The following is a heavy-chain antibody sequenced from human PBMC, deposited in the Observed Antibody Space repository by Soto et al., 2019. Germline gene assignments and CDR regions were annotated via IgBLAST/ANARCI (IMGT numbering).Heavy chain of an antibody. Sequence: GGSLRLSCAGSGFTFSDYYMTWIRQAPGKGLEWVSYINTLSSAIYYADSVKGRFTISRDNAKNSLYLRMNSLRAEDTAVYYCARRLQWQLRPLDSWGRGTLVTVS. J-gene: IGHJ4*02. CDR1: GFTFSDYY. CDR3: ARRLQWQLRPLDS. CDR2: INTLSSAI. V-gene: IGHV3-11*01. D-gene: IGHD6-19*01.